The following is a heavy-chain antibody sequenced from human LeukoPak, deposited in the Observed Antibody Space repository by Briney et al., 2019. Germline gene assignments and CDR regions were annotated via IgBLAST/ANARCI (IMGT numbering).Heavy chain of an antibody. D-gene: IGHD2-15*01. J-gene: IGHJ4*02. CDR2: ITNSGDRT. Sequence: GGSLRLSCAASGFSFGTYAMSWVRQAPGKGLEWGSTITNSGDRTYYADCVQGRFTISRDNSKNTLYLQMSGLRAEDTAVYYCAKRYCSGGYCYWGYAFDYWGQGTLVTVSS. V-gene: IGHV3-23*01. CDR3: AKRYCSGGYCYWGYAFDY. CDR1: GFSFGTYA.